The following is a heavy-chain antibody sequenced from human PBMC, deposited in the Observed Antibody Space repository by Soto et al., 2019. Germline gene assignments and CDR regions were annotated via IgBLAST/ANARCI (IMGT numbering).Heavy chain of an antibody. V-gene: IGHV5-51*07. CDR2: IYPGDSDT. Sequence: GESLKISCKGSGCKYTNYWIGWVHQIPGKGLEWMGIIYPGDSDTTYSPSFQGQVTISADKSISTAYLQWSSLKASDTAMYYCAIPDYYDTNGFDQPFDYWGQGILVTVSS. CDR3: AIPDYYDTNGFDQPFDY. D-gene: IGHD3-22*01. CDR1: GCKYTNYW. J-gene: IGHJ4*02.